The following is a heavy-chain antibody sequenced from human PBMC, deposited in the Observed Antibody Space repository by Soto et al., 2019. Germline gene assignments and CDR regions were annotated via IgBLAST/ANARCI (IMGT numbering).Heavy chain of an antibody. D-gene: IGHD6-13*01. V-gene: IGHV3-23*01. CDR3: AKENGYSSSWFEFDY. CDR2: ISGSGGST. Sequence: PGGSLRLSCAASGFTFSSYAMSWVRQAPGKGLEWVSAISGSGGSTYYADTVKGRFTISRDNSKNTLYLQMNSLRAEDIAVYYCAKENGYSSSWFEFDYWGQGTLVTVSS. CDR1: GFTFSSYA. J-gene: IGHJ4*02.